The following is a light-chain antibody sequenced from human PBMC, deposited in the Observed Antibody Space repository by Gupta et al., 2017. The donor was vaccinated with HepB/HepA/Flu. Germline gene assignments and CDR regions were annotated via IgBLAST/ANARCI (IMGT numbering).Light chain of an antibody. V-gene: IGLV3-1*01. J-gene: IGLJ2*01. Sequence: YEVTQPPSVSVSPEQTATITGSGAKLGDKYACCYQQRPGQSPMLLIYQDIKRPSGIPERFSGSNSATTATLTISWPQTRDEADYYCQAWDASTDKVVFGGGTKLTVL. CDR1: KLGDKY. CDR2: QDI. CDR3: QAWDASTDKVV.